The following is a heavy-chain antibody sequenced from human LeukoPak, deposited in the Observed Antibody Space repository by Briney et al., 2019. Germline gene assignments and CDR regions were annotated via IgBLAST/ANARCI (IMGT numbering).Heavy chain of an antibody. J-gene: IGHJ4*02. CDR2: IIPIFGTA. V-gene: IGHV1-69*13. D-gene: IGHD5-12*01. Sequence: SVKVSCKASGGTFSSYAISWVRQAPGQGLEWMGGIIPIFGTANYAQKFQGRVTITADESTSTAYMELSSLRSEDTAVYYCARGIWSDHLVAYFLDSWGQGTLVTVSS. CDR1: GGTFSSYA. CDR3: ARGIWSDHLVAYFLDS.